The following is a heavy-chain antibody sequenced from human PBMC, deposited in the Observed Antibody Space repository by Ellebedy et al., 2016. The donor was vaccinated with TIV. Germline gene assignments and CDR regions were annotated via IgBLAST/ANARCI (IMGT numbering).Heavy chain of an antibody. CDR3: ARERGEYRANSYFDY. V-gene: IGHV3-53*01. J-gene: IGHJ4*01. D-gene: IGHD4/OR15-4a*01. CDR1: AFSFSTSS. CDR2: IYSDGTT. Sequence: GESLKISCAASAFSFSTSSMNWLRQAPGKGLEWVSVIYSDGTTYYADSVKGRFTISRDNSKNTLYLQMNSLRVEDTAVYYCARERGEYRANSYFDYWGQGTLVTVSS.